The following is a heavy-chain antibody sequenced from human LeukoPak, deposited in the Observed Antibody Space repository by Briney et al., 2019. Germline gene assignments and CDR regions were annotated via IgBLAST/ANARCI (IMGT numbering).Heavy chain of an antibody. V-gene: IGHV1-18*01. CDR3: ATMHRVEYYFDY. J-gene: IGHJ4*02. Sequence: ASVKVSCKASGYSFTSSGISWVRQAPGRGLEWMGWISPYNGNTNYVQKFQGRVTMTTDTSTSTAYMELRSLRSDDTAVYYCATMHRVEYYFDYWGQGTLVTVSS. CDR1: GYSFTSSG. CDR2: ISPYNGNT. D-gene: IGHD5-24*01.